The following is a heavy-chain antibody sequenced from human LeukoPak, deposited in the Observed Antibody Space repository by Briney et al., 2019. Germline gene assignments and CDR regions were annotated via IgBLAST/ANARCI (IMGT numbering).Heavy chain of an antibody. CDR2: INHSGST. CDR3: ASPTTVYYYYGMDV. D-gene: IGHD4-11*01. CDR1: GGSFSGYY. V-gene: IGHV4-34*01. J-gene: IGHJ6*02. Sequence: PSETLSLTCAAYGGSFSGYYWSWIRQPPGKGLEWIGEINHSGSTNYNPSLKSRVTISVDTSKNQFSLRLSSVTAADTAVYYCASPTTVYYYYGMDVWGQGTTVTVSS.